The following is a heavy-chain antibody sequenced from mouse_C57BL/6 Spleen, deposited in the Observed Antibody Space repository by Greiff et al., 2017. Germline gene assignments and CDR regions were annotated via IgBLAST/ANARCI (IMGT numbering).Heavy chain of an antibody. V-gene: IGHV3-6*01. D-gene: IGHD1-1*01. J-gene: IGHJ2*01. CDR2: ISYDGSN. CDR1: GYSITSGYY. CDR3: ARGNYGSSYYFED. Sequence: EVKLLESGPGLVKPSPSLSLTCSVTGYSITSGYYWNWIRQFPGNKLEWVGYISYDGSNNYNPTIKNRTSITRDLSKNQFFLKLNAVTTEDTDTEYCARGNYGSSYYFEDWGHGTTLTVS.